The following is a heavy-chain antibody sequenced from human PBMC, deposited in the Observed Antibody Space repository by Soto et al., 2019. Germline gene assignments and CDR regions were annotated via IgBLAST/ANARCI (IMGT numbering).Heavy chain of an antibody. D-gene: IGHD4-17*01. J-gene: IGHJ4*02. CDR2: ISSSGSTI. CDR3: ARLLLGDYYFDY. Sequence: PGRALRLSCAASGFTFSDYYMSWIRQAPGKGLEWVSYISSSGSTIYYADSVKGRFTISRDNAKNSLYLQMNSLRAEDTAVYYCARLLLGDYYFDYWGQGTLVTVSS. CDR1: GFTFSDYY. V-gene: IGHV3-11*01.